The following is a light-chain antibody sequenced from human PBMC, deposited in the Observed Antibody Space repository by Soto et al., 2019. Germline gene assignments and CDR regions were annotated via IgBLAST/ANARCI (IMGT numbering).Light chain of an antibody. V-gene: IGLV2-14*01. CDR2: NVR. J-gene: IGLJ2*01. Sequence: QSALTQPASVSGSPGQSITISCTGTSSDVGGYDYVSWYQQHPGKAPKLMIYNVRNRPSGVSNRFSGSKAGNTASLTISGLPAEDAAAYYCSSYTSSSTVVFGGGTKLTVL. CDR1: SSDVGGYDY. CDR3: SSYTSSSTVV.